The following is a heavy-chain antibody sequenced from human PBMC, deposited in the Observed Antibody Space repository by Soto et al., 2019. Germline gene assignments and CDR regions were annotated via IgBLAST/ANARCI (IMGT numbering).Heavy chain of an antibody. CDR3: ARNGEWFGELFADP. V-gene: IGHV3-30-3*01. J-gene: IGHJ5*02. D-gene: IGHD3-10*01. CDR1: GFTFSSYA. Sequence: GGSLRLSCAASGFTFSSYAMHWVRQAPGKGLEWVAVISYDGSNKYYADSVKGRFTISRDNSKNTLYLQMNSLRAEDTAVYYCARNGEWFGELFADPWRQGTLVTVPS. CDR2: ISYDGSNK.